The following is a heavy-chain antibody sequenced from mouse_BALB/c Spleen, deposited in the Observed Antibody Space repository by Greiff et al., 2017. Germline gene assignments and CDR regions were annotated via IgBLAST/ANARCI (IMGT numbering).Heavy chain of an antibody. Sequence: DVKLVESGGGLVQPGGSLRLSCATSGFTFTDYYMSWVRQPPGKALEWLGFIRNKANGYTTEYSASVKGRFTISRDNSQSILYLQMNTLRAEDSATYYCARDLYRYKDYWGQGTTLTVSS. V-gene: IGHV7-3*02. CDR1: GFTFTDYY. CDR3: ARDLYRYKDY. D-gene: IGHD2-14*01. CDR2: IRNKANGYTT. J-gene: IGHJ2*01.